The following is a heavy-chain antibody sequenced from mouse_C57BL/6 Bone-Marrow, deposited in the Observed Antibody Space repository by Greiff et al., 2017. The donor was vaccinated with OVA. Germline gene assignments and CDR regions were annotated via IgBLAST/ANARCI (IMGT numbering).Heavy chain of an antibody. CDR3: VRSDYEGAY. V-gene: IGHV10-1*01. Sequence: EVQVVESGGGLVQPKGSLKLSCAASGFSFNTYAMNWVRQAPGQGLEWVARIRSKSNNYATYSADSVKDRFTISRDDSESMLYLQMNNLKTEDTAMYYCVRSDYEGAYGGQGTLVTVSA. CDR1: GFSFNTYA. J-gene: IGHJ3*01. CDR2: IRSKSNNYAT. D-gene: IGHD2-13*01.